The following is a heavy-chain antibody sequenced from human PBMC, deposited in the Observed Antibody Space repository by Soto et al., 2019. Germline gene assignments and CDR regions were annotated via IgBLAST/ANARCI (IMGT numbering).Heavy chain of an antibody. CDR3: ARLATPYYYGMDV. V-gene: IGHV4-39*01. Sequence: LSLTCTVSGGSISSSSYYWGWIRQPPGKGLEWIGSIYYSGSTYYNPSLKSRVTISVDTSKNQFSLKLSSVTAADTAVYYFARLATPYYYGMDVWGQGTTVTVSS. D-gene: IGHD1-1*01. CDR2: IYYSGST. J-gene: IGHJ6*02. CDR1: GGSISSSSYY.